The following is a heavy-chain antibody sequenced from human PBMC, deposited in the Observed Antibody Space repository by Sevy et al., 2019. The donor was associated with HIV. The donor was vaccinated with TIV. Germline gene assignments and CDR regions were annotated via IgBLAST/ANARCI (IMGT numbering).Heavy chain of an antibody. D-gene: IGHD1-26*01. CDR3: ARTKPKVELGGDAFDI. Sequence: ASVKVSCKASGYTFTSYDFNWVRQAAGQGLEWMGWMNPNSGNTAYAQKFQGRVTMTRNTSIRTAYMELSSLRPEDTAVYCCARTKPKVELGGDAFDIWGQGTMVTASS. CDR1: GYTFTSYD. V-gene: IGHV1-8*01. J-gene: IGHJ3*02. CDR2: MNPNSGNT.